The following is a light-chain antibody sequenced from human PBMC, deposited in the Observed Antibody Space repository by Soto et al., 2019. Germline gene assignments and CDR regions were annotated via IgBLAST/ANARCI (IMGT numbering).Light chain of an antibody. V-gene: IGKV1-39*01. CDR2: AAS. J-gene: IGKJ4*01. CDR3: QQNYGNPPLT. Sequence: DIRMTQSPSSLSASVGDRVTITCRASQGILSFLNWYQQKPGKAPKLLIYAASNLQSGVPSRFSGSGSGTDFTLTISSLQPEDFATYYCQQNYGNPPLTFGGGTRVDVK. CDR1: QGILSF.